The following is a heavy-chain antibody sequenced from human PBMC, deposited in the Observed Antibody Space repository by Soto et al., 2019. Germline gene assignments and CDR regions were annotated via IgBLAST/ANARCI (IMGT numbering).Heavy chain of an antibody. Sequence: PGESLKISCKGSGYSFTSYWIGWVRQMPGKGLEWMGIIYPGDSDTRYSPSFQGQVTISADKSISTAYLQWSSLKASDTAMYYCARLCSGGSCYSHYYYYGMDVWGQGTPVTVS. V-gene: IGHV5-51*01. D-gene: IGHD2-15*01. CDR3: ARLCSGGSCYSHYYYYGMDV. J-gene: IGHJ6*02. CDR2: IYPGDSDT. CDR1: GYSFTSYW.